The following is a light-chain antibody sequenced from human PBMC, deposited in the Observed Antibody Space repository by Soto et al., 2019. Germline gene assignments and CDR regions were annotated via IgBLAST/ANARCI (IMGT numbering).Light chain of an antibody. V-gene: IGKV3-20*01. J-gene: IGKJ1*01. CDR1: QSVSSSY. CDR3: QQYGSSPWT. Sequence: DIVLTQSPGTLSLSPGERATLSCRASQSVSSSYLAWYQQKPGQAPRLLIYGASSRATGIPDRFSGSGSGIAFTVTISRLGPEDFAVYYGQQYGSSPWTFGQGIKVEIK. CDR2: GAS.